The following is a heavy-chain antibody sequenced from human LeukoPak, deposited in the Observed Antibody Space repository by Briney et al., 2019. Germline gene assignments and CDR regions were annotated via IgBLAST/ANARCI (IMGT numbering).Heavy chain of an antibody. CDR1: GGSITTYF. CDR3: ARGLYCGGDCYPDGFDI. D-gene: IGHD2-21*02. Sequence: SETLSLTCTVSGGSITTYFWSWIRQAPGKGLERIGFINYSGSTNSNPALKSRLTMSIDTSRNHFSLKLSSVTAADTAVYYCARGLYCGGDCYPDGFDIWGQGTMVTVSS. CDR2: INYSGST. J-gene: IGHJ3*02. V-gene: IGHV4-59*01.